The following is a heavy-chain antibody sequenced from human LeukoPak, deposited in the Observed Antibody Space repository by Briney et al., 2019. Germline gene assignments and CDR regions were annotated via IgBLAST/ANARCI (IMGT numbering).Heavy chain of an antibody. J-gene: IGHJ4*02. CDR2: ISSSSSYI. D-gene: IGHD6-13*01. V-gene: IGHV3-21*01. Sequence: GGSLRLSCAASGFTVNSNYLSWVRQAPGKGLEWVSSISSSSSYIYYADSVKGRFTISRDNAKNPLYLQMNSLRAEDTAVYYCARGGRYSSSWFDYWGQGTLVTVSS. CDR1: GFTVNSNY. CDR3: ARGGRYSSSWFDY.